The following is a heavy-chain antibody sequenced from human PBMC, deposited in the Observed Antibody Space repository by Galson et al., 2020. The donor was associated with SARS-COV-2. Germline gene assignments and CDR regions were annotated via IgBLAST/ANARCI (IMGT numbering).Heavy chain of an antibody. CDR3: ASGLGGDY. CDR2: IFYSGFT. V-gene: IGHV4-31*03. J-gene: IGHJ4*02. CDR1: GGSITSDGSY. Sequence: SETLSLTCTVSGGSITSDGSYWSWIRQHPGKGLEWSGYIFYSGFTYYSPSLKSRITMSLDTSKNQFSLELNSVTAAATAVYYCASGLGGDYWGQGTLVTVSS. D-gene: IGHD1-26*01.